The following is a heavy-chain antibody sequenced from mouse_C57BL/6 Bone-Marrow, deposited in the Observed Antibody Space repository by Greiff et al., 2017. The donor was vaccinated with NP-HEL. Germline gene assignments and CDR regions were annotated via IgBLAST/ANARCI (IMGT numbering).Heavy chain of an antibody. CDR1: GFTFSSYA. Sequence: EVQVVESGGGLVKPGGSLKLSCAASGFTFSSYAMSWVRQTPEKRLEWVATISDGGGYTYYPDNVKGRFTLSRDNAKNNLYLQMSHLKSEDTAMYYCARGGNYYGSGAYWGQGTLVTVSA. V-gene: IGHV5-4*01. CDR3: ARGGNYYGSGAY. D-gene: IGHD1-1*01. J-gene: IGHJ3*01. CDR2: ISDGGGYT.